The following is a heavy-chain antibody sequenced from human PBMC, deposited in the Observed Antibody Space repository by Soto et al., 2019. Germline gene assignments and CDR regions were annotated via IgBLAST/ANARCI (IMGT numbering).Heavy chain of an antibody. J-gene: IGHJ3*02. CDR3: ARGRSNYYDSSGYYSDAFDI. Sequence: ASMKVSCKASGYTFTSHGISWVRQAPGQGLEWMGWISAYNGNTNYAQKLQGRVTMTTDISTSTAYMELRSLRSDDTAVYYCARGRSNYYDSSGYYSDAFDIWG. CDR2: ISAYNGNT. D-gene: IGHD3-22*01. V-gene: IGHV1-18*01. CDR1: GYTFTSHG.